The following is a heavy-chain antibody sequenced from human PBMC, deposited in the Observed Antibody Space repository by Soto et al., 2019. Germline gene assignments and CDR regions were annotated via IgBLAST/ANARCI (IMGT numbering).Heavy chain of an antibody. V-gene: IGHV3-11*06. Sequence: GGSLRVSCEGSGFTFSDYYISWIRHAPGKGLEWISYSSNSGTFSRYADSVKGRFSISRDNTKNLLYLQMNSLRAEDTAVYYCARSGDNYNRLDYWGQGTPVTVSS. J-gene: IGHJ4*02. CDR1: GFTFSDYY. CDR2: SSNSGTFS. D-gene: IGHD1-1*01. CDR3: ARSGDNYNRLDY.